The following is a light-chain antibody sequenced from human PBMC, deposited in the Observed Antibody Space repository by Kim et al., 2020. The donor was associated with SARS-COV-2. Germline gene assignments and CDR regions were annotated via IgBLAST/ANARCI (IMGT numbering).Light chain of an antibody. CDR2: AAS. CDR3: QKCDSAPWT. Sequence: DIQMTQSPSTLSASVGDRVTITCRASQDISHYLAWFQLKPGKAPKLLIYAASALQPGVPSRFSGSGSGTDFTLTVTSLQPEDVATYYCQKCDSAPWTFGQGTRVEIK. V-gene: IGKV1-27*01. CDR1: QDISHY. J-gene: IGKJ1*01.